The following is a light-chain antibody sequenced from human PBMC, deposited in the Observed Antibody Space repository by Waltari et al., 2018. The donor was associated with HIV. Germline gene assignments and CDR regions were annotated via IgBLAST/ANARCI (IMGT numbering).Light chain of an antibody. J-gene: IGKJ2*01. CDR1: PDIGFN. CDR2: AAS. Sequence: DIKMTPSPGSLSASLAANVPLYCRASPDIGFNMKWFQIKIGGAPKLLIAAASRLQTGVPSRFSGSGFGTHFSLTISGPQSDDFAHYFCQQSDGLPYTFGQGTRVAVK. V-gene: IGKV1-39*01. CDR3: QQSDGLPYT.